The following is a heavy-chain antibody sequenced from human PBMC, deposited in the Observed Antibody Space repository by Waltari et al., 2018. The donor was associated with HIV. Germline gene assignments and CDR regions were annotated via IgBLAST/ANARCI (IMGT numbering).Heavy chain of an antibody. Sequence: QLQLQESGPGRVKPSETLSLTCTVSGGPITSSRYYWGGIRQPPGKGLEWIGNIYYSGSAYYNASLKSRVTISVDMSKNQFSLKLNSVTAADTAVYYCARDRYYYARTGSPDYWGQGTLVTVSS. D-gene: IGHD3-22*01. CDR1: GGPITSSRYY. V-gene: IGHV4-39*02. J-gene: IGHJ4*02. CDR3: ARDRYYYARTGSPDY. CDR2: IYYSGSA.